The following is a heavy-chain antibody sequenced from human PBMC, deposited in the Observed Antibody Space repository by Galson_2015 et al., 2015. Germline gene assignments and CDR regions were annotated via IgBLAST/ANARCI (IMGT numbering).Heavy chain of an antibody. V-gene: IGHV4-4*02. J-gene: IGHJ3*02. Sequence: SETLSLTCAVSGGSISSSNWWSWVRQPPGKGLEWIGEIYHSGSTNYNPSLKSRVTISVDKSKNQFSLKLSSVTAADTAVYYCARDVVIVVPKGAFDIWGQGTMVTVSS. CDR1: GGSISSSNW. D-gene: IGHD3-22*01. CDR2: IYHSGST. CDR3: ARDVVIVVPKGAFDI.